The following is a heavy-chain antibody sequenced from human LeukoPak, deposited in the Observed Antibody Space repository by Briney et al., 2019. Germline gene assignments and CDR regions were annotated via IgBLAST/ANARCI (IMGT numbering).Heavy chain of an antibody. CDR3: VRGRNDRPYYFDY. D-gene: IGHD3-22*01. CDR2: IYAAESS. CDR1: GDSVSRSY. Sequence: PSETLSLTCTVSGDSVSRSYWGWIRQSAGKGLEWIGRIYAAESSKHNPSLRGRVSISIDTSASQFSLRLNSMTAADTAVYYCVRGRNDRPYYFDYWGQGVLVTVSS. J-gene: IGHJ4*02. V-gene: IGHV4-4*07.